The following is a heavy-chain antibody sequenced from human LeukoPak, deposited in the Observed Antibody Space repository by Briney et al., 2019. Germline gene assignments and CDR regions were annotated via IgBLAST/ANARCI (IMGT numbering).Heavy chain of an antibody. CDR1: GGSFSGYY. V-gene: IGHV4-34*01. Sequence: SETLSLTCAVYGGSFSGYYWSWVRQPPGKGLEWIGEINDSESSNYNPSLKSRVTISVDTSKNQFSLRLSSVTAADTAVYYCARWRYSYGSGSSNWFNPWGQGTLVTVSS. D-gene: IGHD5-18*01. CDR2: INDSESS. J-gene: IGHJ5*02. CDR3: ARWRYSYGSGSSNWFNP.